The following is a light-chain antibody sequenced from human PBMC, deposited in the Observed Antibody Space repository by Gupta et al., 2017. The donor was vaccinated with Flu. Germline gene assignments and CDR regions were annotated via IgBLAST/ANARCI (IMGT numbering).Light chain of an antibody. CDR1: NIGSKN. V-gene: IGLV3-9*01. Sequence: SYELTQPLSVSVALGQTARITCGGNNIGSKNVHWYQQKPGPAPVLVIYRDSNRPSGIPGRFSGSNSGNTATLTISRAQAGDEADYYCQVWDSSTVVFGGGTKLTVL. CDR2: RDS. J-gene: IGLJ2*01. CDR3: QVWDSSTVV.